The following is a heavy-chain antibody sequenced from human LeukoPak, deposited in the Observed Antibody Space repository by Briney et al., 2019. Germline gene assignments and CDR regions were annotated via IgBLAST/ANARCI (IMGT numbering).Heavy chain of an antibody. D-gene: IGHD3-22*01. CDR2: IDPGNSYT. CDR3: ARHDSSGYCDY. Sequence: GESLKISCEGSGYSFTNYLITWVRQVPGKGLEWMGRIDPGNSYTNYSPSFQGHVTMSVDKSSSTAHLQWSSLQASDTAMYYCARHDSSGYCDYWGQGSLVAVSS. CDR1: GYSFTNYL. V-gene: IGHV5-10-1*01. J-gene: IGHJ4*02.